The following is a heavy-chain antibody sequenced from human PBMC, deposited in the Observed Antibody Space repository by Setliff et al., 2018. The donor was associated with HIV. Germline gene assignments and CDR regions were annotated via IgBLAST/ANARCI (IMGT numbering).Heavy chain of an antibody. CDR2: VTEGGNI. J-gene: IGHJ3*01. Sequence: SETLSLTCAVNGESFSGYYWTWIRQPPGKGLEWIGAVTEGGNINYNPSLGSRLTISVDPSKRQFFLKLTSMTAADTAVYYCVRGGWYWYGSGNSGVFDVWGRGTVVT. V-gene: IGHV4-34*01. D-gene: IGHD3-10*01. CDR1: GESFSGYY. CDR3: VRGGWYWYGSGNSGVFDV.